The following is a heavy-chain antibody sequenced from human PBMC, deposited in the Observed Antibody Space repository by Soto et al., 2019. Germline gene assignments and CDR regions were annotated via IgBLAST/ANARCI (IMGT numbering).Heavy chain of an antibody. V-gene: IGHV4-59*01. Sequence: SETLSLTCTVSGGSISSYYWSWIRQPPGKGLEWIGYIYYSGSTNYNPSLKSRVTISVDTSKNQFSLKLSSVTAADAAVYYCARKGYSSSPFDYWGQGTLVTVSS. J-gene: IGHJ4*02. D-gene: IGHD6-13*01. CDR2: IYYSGST. CDR3: ARKGYSSSPFDY. CDR1: GGSISSYY.